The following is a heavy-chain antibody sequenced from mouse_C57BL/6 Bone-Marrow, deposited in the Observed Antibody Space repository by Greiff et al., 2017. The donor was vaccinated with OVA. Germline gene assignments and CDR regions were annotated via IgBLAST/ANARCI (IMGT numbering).Heavy chain of an antibody. V-gene: IGHV1-50*01. Sequence: QVQLQQPGAELVKPGASVKLSCKASGYTFTSYWMQWVKQRPGQGLEWIGEIDPSDSYTNYNQKFKGKATLTVDTSSRTAYMQLSSLTSEDSAVYYCAREGYSHAYWGQGTLVTVSA. CDR1: GYTFTSYW. CDR2: IDPSDSYT. J-gene: IGHJ3*01. D-gene: IGHD3-2*02. CDR3: AREGYSHAY.